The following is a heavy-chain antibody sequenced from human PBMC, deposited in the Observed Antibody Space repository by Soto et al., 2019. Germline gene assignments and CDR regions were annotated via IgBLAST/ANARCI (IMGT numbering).Heavy chain of an antibody. CDR1: GFTFSTYS. CDR3: TAAFRR. V-gene: IGHV3-48*01. CDR2: ISSSSSTI. D-gene: IGHD3-3*02. Sequence: EVQMVESGGGLVHPGGSLSLSCKASGFTFSTYSMNWVRQAPGKGLEWVAHISSSSSTIYYRDSVKGRITISRDNAKNSLDHQMAGQSAENTAVYFCTAAFRRWGQGTLVTVSS. J-gene: IGHJ4*02.